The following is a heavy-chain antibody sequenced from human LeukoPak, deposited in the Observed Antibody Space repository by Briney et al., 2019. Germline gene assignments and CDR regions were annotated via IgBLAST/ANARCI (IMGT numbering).Heavy chain of an antibody. CDR2: IRSDANKK. D-gene: IGHD3-10*01. Sequence: PGGSLRLSYAASGFTFSTCGMHWVRQAPGKGLEWVTFIRSDANKKYYADSVKGRFAISRDTSKNTLYLQMNSLNAEDTAVYYCARDQGAYYYGSVLDYWGQGTLVTVSS. CDR1: GFTFSTCG. V-gene: IGHV3-30*02. CDR3: ARDQGAYYYGSVLDY. J-gene: IGHJ4*02.